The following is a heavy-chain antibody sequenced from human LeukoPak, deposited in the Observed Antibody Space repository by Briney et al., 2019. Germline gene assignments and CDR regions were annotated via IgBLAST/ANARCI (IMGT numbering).Heavy chain of an antibody. CDR2: IIPIFGTA. CDR3: ARVGSGSGLRWSFDY. J-gene: IGHJ4*02. CDR1: GGTFSSYA. V-gene: IGHV1-69*06. D-gene: IGHD4-23*01. Sequence: SVKVSCKASGGTFSSYAISWVRQAPGQGLEWMGGIIPIFGTANYAQKFQGRVTITADKSTSTAYMELSSLRSEDTAVYYCARVGSGSGLRWSFDYWGQGTLVTVSS.